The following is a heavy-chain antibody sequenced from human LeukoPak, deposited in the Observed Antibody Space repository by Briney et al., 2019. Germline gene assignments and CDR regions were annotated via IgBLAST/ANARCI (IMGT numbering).Heavy chain of an antibody. V-gene: IGHV4-30-4*01. D-gene: IGHD4-17*01. CDR2: IYYSGST. Sequence: SETLSLTCTVSGGSISSGDYCWSWIRQPPGKGLEWIGYIYYSGSTYYNPSLKSRVTISVDTSKNQFSLKLSSVTAADTAVYYCARWTTVVTPGAFDIWGQGTMVTVSS. J-gene: IGHJ3*02. CDR1: GGSISSGDYC. CDR3: ARWTTVVTPGAFDI.